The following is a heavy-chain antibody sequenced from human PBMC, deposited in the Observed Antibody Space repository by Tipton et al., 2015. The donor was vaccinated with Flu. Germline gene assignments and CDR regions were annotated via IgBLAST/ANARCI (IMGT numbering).Heavy chain of an antibody. J-gene: IGHJ4*02. CDR1: GYTFTSYG. Sequence: QSGPKVKKPGASVKVSCKASGYTFTSYGISWVRQAPGQGLEWMGWISAYNGNTNYAQKLQGRVTMTTDTSTSTAYMELRSLRSDDTAVYYCARMDPYDSSGYQDYWGQGTLVTVSS. CDR2: ISAYNGNT. D-gene: IGHD3-22*01. V-gene: IGHV1-18*01. CDR3: ARMDPYDSSGYQDY.